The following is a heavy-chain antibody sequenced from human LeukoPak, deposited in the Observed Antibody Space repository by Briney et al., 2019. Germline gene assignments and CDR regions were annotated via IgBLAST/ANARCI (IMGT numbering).Heavy chain of an antibody. D-gene: IGHD3-10*01. V-gene: IGHV3-66*01. J-gene: IGHJ4*02. CDR3: ASEVAVYAAGSYCDH. CDR2: IYSDGST. CDR1: GFTVTSNR. Sequence: GGSLRLSCAASGFTVTSNRMSWVRQAPGKGLEKVSAIYSDGSTYYADSVKGRFTISRDNSKNTLYLQMNSLRAEDTAVYYCASEVAVYAAGSYCDHWGQGVLVTVSS.